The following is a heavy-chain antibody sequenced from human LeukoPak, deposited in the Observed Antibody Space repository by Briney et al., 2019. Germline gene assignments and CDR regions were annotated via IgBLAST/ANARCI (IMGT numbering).Heavy chain of an antibody. V-gene: IGHV3-74*01. CDR1: GFTFSGHW. Sequence: GGSLRLSCAVSGFTFSGHWMFWVRQTPGKGLVWVSSINSDGSGASYMDSVKGRFTVSRDNAKNTLYLQMNSLRAEDTAVYYCARGQIGYSYGYFHYMDVWGKGTTVTISS. J-gene: IGHJ6*03. CDR2: INSDGSGA. D-gene: IGHD5-18*01. CDR3: ARGQIGYSYGYFHYMDV.